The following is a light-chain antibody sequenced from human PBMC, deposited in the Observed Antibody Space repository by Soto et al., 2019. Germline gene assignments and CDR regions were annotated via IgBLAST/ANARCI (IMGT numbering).Light chain of an antibody. CDR2: GAS. CDR1: RSVSSRY. CDR3: HQYGYSPNT. Sequence: EIVLTQSPGTLSLSPGEGATLSCRASRSVSSRYLAWYQQTPGQAPRLLIYGASSRATGIPDRFSGSGSGTDFTLTISRLEPEDFAVYHCHQYGYSPNTFGQGTKLEIK. V-gene: IGKV3-20*01. J-gene: IGKJ2*01.